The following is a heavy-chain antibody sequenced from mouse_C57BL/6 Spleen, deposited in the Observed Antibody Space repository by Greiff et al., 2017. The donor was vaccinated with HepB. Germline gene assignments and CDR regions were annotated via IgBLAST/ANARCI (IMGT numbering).Heavy chain of an antibody. D-gene: IGHD2-1*01. V-gene: IGHV1-18*01. Sequence: VVEPGASVKIPCQASGYTFTDYNMDWVKQSHGKSLEWIGDINPNNGGTIYNQKFKGKATLTVDKSSSTAYMELRSLTSEDTAVYYCARGTVYWGFAYWGQGTLVTVSA. CDR2: INPNNGGT. CDR1: GYTFTDYN. CDR3: ARGTVYWGFAY. J-gene: IGHJ3*01.